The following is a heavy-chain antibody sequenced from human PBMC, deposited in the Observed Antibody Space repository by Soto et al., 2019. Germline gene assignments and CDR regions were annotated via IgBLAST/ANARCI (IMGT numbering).Heavy chain of an antibody. D-gene: IGHD6-13*01. CDR1: GFTFSSYS. Sequence: GGSLRLSCAASGFTFSSYSMNWVRQAPGKGLEWVSSISSSSSYIYYADSVKGRFTISRDNAKNSLYLQMNSLRAEDTAVYYCAREEDSSSWYWTGGQTGFDPWGQGTLVTVSS. J-gene: IGHJ5*02. V-gene: IGHV3-21*01. CDR3: AREEDSSSWYWTGGQTGFDP. CDR2: ISSSSSYI.